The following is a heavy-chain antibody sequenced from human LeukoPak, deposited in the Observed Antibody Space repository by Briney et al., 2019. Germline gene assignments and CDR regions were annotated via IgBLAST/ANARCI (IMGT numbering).Heavy chain of an antibody. J-gene: IGHJ4*02. CDR2: ISSSSNYI. CDR3: ARWARYGGSYDVNDY. D-gene: IGHD1-26*01. V-gene: IGHV3-21*01. CDR1: AFTFSSYS. Sequence: GGSLRLSCAASAFTFSSYSMNWVRQAPGKGLEWVSSISSSSNYIYYADSMKGRFTISRDNAKNSLYLQMNSLRAEDTAVYYCARWARYGGSYDVNDYWGQGTLVTVSS.